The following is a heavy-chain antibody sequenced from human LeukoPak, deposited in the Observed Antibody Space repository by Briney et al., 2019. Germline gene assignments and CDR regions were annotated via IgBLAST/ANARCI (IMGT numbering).Heavy chain of an antibody. CDR1: GFTFSSYA. CDR3: ARRATTERGHSYGLDF. Sequence: PGGSLRLSCAASGFTFSSYAMHWVRQAPGKGLEWVSSISSSSTYIYYADSVKGRFTVSRDNAKNSLYLQMNSLRAEDTAVYYCARRATTERGHSYGLDFWGQGTLVTVSS. CDR2: ISSSSTYI. D-gene: IGHD5-18*01. J-gene: IGHJ4*02. V-gene: IGHV3-21*01.